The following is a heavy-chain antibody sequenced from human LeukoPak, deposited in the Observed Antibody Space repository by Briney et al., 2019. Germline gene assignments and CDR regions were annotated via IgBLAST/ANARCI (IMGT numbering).Heavy chain of an antibody. J-gene: IGHJ4*02. V-gene: IGHV4-4*07. CDR2: IYTSGST. CDR3: ARGLRFLEWLPDY. CDR1: GGSISGYY. Sequence: SETLSLTCTVSGGSISGYYWSWIRQPAGKGLEWIGRIYTSGSTNYNPSLKSRVTISVDTSKNQFSLKLSPVTAADTAVYYCARGLRFLEWLPDYWGQGTLVTVSS. D-gene: IGHD3-3*01.